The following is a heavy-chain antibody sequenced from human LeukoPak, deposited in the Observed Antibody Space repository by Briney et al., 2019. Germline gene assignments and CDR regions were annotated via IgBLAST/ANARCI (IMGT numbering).Heavy chain of an antibody. CDR1: GGSFSGYY. J-gene: IGHJ6*02. V-gene: IGHV4-34*01. D-gene: IGHD3-9*01. CDR3: ARGVGLRYFDWGDYYYYGMDV. CDR2: INHSGST. Sequence: SETLSFTCAVYGGSFSGYYWSWIRQPPGKGLEWIGEINHSGSTNYNPSLKSRVTISVDTSKNQFSLKLSSVTAADTAVYYCARGVGLRYFDWGDYYYYGMDVWGQGTTVTVSS.